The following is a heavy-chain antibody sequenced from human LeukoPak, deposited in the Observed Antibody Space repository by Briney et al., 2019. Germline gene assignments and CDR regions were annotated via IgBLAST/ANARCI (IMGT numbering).Heavy chain of an antibody. CDR2: MNPNSGNT. D-gene: IGHD5-18*01. CDR3: ARGYSYVGWVDY. V-gene: IGHV1-8*01. J-gene: IGHJ4*02. Sequence: GASVKVSCKASGYTFTSYDINWVRQATGQGLEWMGWMNPNSGNTGYAQKFQGRVTMTRNTSISTAYMELSSLRSEDTAVYYFARGYSYVGWVDYWGQGTLVTVSS. CDR1: GYTFTSYD.